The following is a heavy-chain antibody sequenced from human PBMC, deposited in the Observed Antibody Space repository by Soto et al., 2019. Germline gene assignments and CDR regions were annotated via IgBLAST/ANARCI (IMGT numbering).Heavy chain of an antibody. CDR1: GFDFSYYV. CDR3: AGQNGFDI. CDR2: ISSDGHTT. Sequence: VQLVESGGALVQPGGALRLSCAASGFDFSYYVMNWVRQAPGKGLEWLSYISSDGHTTYYADSVKGRFTISRDNAKNSLYVQIYSQRDEDTAVYCGAGQNGFDIWGQGTMVTVSS. J-gene: IGHJ3*02. V-gene: IGHV3-48*02.